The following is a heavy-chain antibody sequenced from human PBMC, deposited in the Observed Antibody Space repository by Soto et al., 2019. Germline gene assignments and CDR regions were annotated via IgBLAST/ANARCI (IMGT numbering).Heavy chain of an antibody. J-gene: IGHJ4*02. V-gene: IGHV1-69*02. D-gene: IGHD2-2*02. CDR1: GGTFSSYT. Sequence: SVKVSCKASGGTFSSYTISWVRQAPGQGLEWMGRIVPILGIANYAQKFQGRVTITADKSTSTAYMELSSLRSEDTAVYYCASRYCSSTSCYSSDYWGQGTLVTVSS. CDR3: ASRYCSSTSCYSSDY. CDR2: IVPILGIA.